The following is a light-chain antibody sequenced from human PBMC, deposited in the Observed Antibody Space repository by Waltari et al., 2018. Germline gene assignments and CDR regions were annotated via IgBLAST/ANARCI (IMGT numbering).Light chain of an antibody. V-gene: IGKV1-9*01. CDR1: QGISSN. Sequence: TCGASQGISSNLAWYQQKPGKAPKRLISAASTLQSGVPLRFSGSGSGTDFTLTISSLQPEDFATYYCQQLNSYPITFGQGTRLEIK. CDR2: AAS. CDR3: QQLNSYPIT. J-gene: IGKJ5*01.